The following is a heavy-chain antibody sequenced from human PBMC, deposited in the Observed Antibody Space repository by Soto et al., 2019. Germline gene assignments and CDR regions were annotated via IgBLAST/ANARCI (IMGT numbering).Heavy chain of an antibody. CDR3: AIDSDGGY. CDR2: ISATTGNT. CDR1: GFNFSIYS. V-gene: IGHV3-23*01. D-gene: IGHD2-15*01. Sequence: SLKISCAASGFNFSIYSMIWVRQAPGKGLEWVSGISATTGNTYYTNSVKGRFTISRDNFENTLFLQMNNLRAEDTALYYCAIDSDGGYWGQGTLVTVSS. J-gene: IGHJ4*02.